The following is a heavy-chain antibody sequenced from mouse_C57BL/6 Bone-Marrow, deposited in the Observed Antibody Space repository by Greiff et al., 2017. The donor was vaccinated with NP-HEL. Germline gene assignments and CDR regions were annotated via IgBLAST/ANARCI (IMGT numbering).Heavy chain of an antibody. V-gene: IGHV1-81*01. J-gene: IGHJ3*01. CDR2: IYPRSGNT. CDR3: ARGWLLRIAY. D-gene: IGHD2-3*01. Sequence: VQRVESGAELARPGASVKLSCKASGYTFTSYGISWVKQRTGQGLEWIGEIYPRSGNTYYNEKFKGKATLTADKSSSTAYMELRSLTSEDSAVYFCARGWLLRIAYWGQGTLVTVSA. CDR1: GYTFTSYG.